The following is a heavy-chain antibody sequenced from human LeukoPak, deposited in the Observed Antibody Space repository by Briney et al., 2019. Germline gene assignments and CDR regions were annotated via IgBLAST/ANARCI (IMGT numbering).Heavy chain of an antibody. CDR2: ISYDGSNK. V-gene: IGHV3-30*04. D-gene: IGHD2-15*01. Sequence: PGRSLRLSCAASGFTFSSYAMHWVRQAPGKGLEWVAVISYDGSNKYYADSVKGRFTISRDNSKNTLYLQMNSLRAEDTAVYYCARGTYCSGGSCYPRHWFDPWGQGTLVTVSS. CDR3: ARGTYCSGGSCYPRHWFDP. J-gene: IGHJ5*02. CDR1: GFTFSSYA.